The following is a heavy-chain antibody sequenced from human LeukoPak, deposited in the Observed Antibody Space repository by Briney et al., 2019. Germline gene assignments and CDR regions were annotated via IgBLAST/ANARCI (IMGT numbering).Heavy chain of an antibody. V-gene: IGHV4-59*07. CDR3: ARHSNLVRGDRQYFQL. CDR2: IYYSGST. CDR1: GGSISSYY. Sequence: LDTLSLTCNVSGGSISSYYWSWIRQPPGKGLEWIGYIYYSGSTNYNPSLKSRVSISVDTSKNQLSLQLSSVSAVDPAVYYCARHSNLVRGDRQYFQLGGQGPLVSVSS. D-gene: IGHD3-10*01. J-gene: IGHJ1*01.